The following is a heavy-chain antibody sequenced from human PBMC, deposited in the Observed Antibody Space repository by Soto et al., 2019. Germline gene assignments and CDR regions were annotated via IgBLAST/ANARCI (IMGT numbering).Heavy chain of an antibody. D-gene: IGHD7-27*01. CDR1: GGTFSSYA. Sequence: QVQLVQSGAEVKKPGSSVKVSCKASGGTFSSYAISWVRQAPGQGLEWMGGIIPIFGTADYAQKFQGRVTMTADEPTSTAYMALSSLRSEDTAVYYCASQLTGDYYYYGMDVWGQGTTVTVSS. CDR3: ASQLTGDYYYYGMDV. CDR2: IIPIFGTA. V-gene: IGHV1-69*12. J-gene: IGHJ6*02.